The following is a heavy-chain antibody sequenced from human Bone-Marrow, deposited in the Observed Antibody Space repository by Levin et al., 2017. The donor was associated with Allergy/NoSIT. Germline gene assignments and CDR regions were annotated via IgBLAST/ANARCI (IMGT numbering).Heavy chain of an antibody. CDR1: GYSISSGYY. D-gene: IGHD6-19*01. V-gene: IGHV4-38-2*01. CDR2: IFHSGTT. Sequence: ASETLSLTCAVSGYSISSGYYWGWTRQPPGKGLEWIGSIFHSGTTYYNPSLKSRVTISVDTSKNHFSLKLSSVTAADTALYYCARVGYSSGWYSQGDAFDIWGQGTMVTVSS. J-gene: IGHJ3*02. CDR3: ARVGYSSGWYSQGDAFDI.